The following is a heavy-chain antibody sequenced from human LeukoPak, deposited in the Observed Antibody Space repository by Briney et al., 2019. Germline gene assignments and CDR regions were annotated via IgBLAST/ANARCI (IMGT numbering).Heavy chain of an antibody. CDR3: ARGASLRGYYYYYMDV. J-gene: IGHJ6*03. CDR2: ISVSSNT. CDR1: GFTLSSYA. V-gene: IGHV3-23*01. Sequence: GGSLRLSCVASGFTLSSYAMSWVRQGLGKGLEWVSAISVSSNTYHADSVKGRFTISRDSSKNTLYLQMNSLRAEDTAVYYCARGASLRGYYYYYMDVWGKGTTVTVSS.